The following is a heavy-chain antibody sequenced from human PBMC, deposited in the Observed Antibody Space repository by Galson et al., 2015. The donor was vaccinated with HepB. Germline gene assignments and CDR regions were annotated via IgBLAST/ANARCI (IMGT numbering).Heavy chain of an antibody. Sequence: LRLSCAASGFTFSSYGMHWVRQAPGKGLEWVAVIWYDGSNKYYADSVKGRFTISRDNSKNTLYLQMNSLRAEDTAVYYCARGERYDSSSPLDYWGQGTLVTVSS. J-gene: IGHJ4*02. CDR3: ARGERYDSSSPLDY. CDR2: IWYDGSNK. D-gene: IGHD6-13*01. V-gene: IGHV3-33*08. CDR1: GFTFSSYG.